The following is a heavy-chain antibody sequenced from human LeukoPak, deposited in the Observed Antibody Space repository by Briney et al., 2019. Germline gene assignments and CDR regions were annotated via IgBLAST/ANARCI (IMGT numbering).Heavy chain of an antibody. Sequence: GASVKVSCKASGYTFTGYYMHWVRQATGQGLEWMGWMNPNGGNTGYAQKFQGRVTITRNTSISTAYMELSSLRSEDTAVYYCARGARLRPFDYWGQETLVTVSS. CDR3: ARGARLRPFDY. CDR1: GYTFTGYY. CDR2: MNPNGGNT. V-gene: IGHV1-8*03. J-gene: IGHJ4*02. D-gene: IGHD6-6*01.